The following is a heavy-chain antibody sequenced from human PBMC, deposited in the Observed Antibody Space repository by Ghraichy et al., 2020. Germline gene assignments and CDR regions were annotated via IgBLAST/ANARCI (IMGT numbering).Heavy chain of an antibody. CDR1: GGSIDSPGYY. V-gene: IGHV4-31*03. CDR2: IYYSGTT. CDR3: ATLSRTGTPPHDY. J-gene: IGHJ4*02. Sequence: LSLTCTVSGGSIDSPGYYWTWIRQFPGKDLEWIGHIYYSGTTSYNPSLRGRMTISIDTSKDQFSLSLISVTAADSAVYFCATLSRTGTPPHDYWGRGTLVTVAS. D-gene: IGHD1-7*01.